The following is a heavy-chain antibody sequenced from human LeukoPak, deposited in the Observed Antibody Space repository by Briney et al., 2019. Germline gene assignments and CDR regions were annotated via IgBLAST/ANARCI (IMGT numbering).Heavy chain of an antibody. CDR1: GFTFGDYA. D-gene: IGHD3-22*01. V-gene: IGHV3-49*04. J-gene: IGHJ4*02. Sequence: GGSLRLSCKPSGFTFGDYAMSWVRQAPGKGLEWVGFIRSKAFGATTDYAASVKGRFTVSRDDSKGIAYLQMNSLKTEDTAVYYCTRGYGGYDSSGFYWGQGTLVTVSS. CDR3: TRGYGGYDSSGFY. CDR2: IRSKAFGATT.